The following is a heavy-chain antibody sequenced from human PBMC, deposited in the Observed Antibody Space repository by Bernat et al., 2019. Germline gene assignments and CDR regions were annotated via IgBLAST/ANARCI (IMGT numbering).Heavy chain of an antibody. CDR3: ARDAAGNFDY. CDR1: GFTFSPYS. D-gene: IGHD6-25*01. J-gene: IGHJ4*02. Sequence: EVQLVESGGGLVQPGGSLRLSCEASGFTFSPYSMNWVRQAPGKGLEWISYISNSGSTVYYADSVRGRVTISRDNAKNSLYLQMNSLRDEDTAVYYCARDAAGNFDYWGQGTLVTVSS. CDR2: ISNSGSTV. V-gene: IGHV3-48*02.